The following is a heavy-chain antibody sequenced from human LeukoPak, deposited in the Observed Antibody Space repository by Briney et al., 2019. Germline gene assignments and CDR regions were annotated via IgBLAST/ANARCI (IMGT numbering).Heavy chain of an antibody. Sequence: EASVKVSCKASGYTFTGYYMHWVRQAPGQGLEWMGWTNPNSGGTNYAQKFQGRVTITADESTRSAYMELSSLRSEDRAMYYCARTGDGYKFEGAFDIWGQGTMVTVSS. D-gene: IGHD5-24*01. CDR1: GYTFTGYY. CDR3: ARTGDGYKFEGAFDI. J-gene: IGHJ3*02. V-gene: IGHV1-2*02. CDR2: TNPNSGGT.